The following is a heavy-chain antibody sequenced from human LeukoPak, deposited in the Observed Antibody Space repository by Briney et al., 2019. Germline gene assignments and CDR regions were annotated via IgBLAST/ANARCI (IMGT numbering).Heavy chain of an antibody. D-gene: IGHD3-3*01. J-gene: IGHJ6*02. CDR2: MNPNSGNT. CDR3: ARGPGGGKYYDFWSGSYYYGMDV. V-gene: IGHV1-8*01. CDR1: GYTFTSYD. Sequence: GASVKVSCKASGYTFTSYDINWVRQATGQGLEWMGWMNPNSGNTGYAQKFQGRVTMTRNTSISTAYMELSSLRSEDTAVYYCARGPGGGKYYDFWSGSYYYGMDVWGQGTTVTVSS.